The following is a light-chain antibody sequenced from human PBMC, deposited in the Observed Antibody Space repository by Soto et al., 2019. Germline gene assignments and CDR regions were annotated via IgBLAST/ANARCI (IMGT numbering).Light chain of an antibody. CDR2: VGAGGIVG. Sequence: QLVLTQPPSASASLGASVTLTCTLSSGYSNYKVDWYQQRPGKGPRFVMRVGAGGIVGSKGDGIPDRFSVLGSGLNRYLTIKNIKEEDESDYHGGADHGSGSNFVVVFGGGTKLTVL. V-gene: IGLV9-49*01. CDR1: SGYSNYK. J-gene: IGLJ2*01. CDR3: GADHGSGSNFVVV.